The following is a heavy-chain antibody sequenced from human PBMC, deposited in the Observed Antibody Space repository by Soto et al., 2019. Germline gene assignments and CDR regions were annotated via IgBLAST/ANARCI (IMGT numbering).Heavy chain of an antibody. V-gene: IGHV3-33*01. J-gene: IGHJ4*02. Sequence: QVQLVESGGGVVQPGRSLRLSCAASGFTFSSYGMHWVRQAPGKGLEWVAVIWYDGSNKYYADSVKGRFTISRDNSKNTLYLQMNSLSAEDTAVYYCARKRAVAIPSDYWGQGTLVTVSS. CDR1: GFTFSSYG. CDR3: ARKRAVAIPSDY. D-gene: IGHD6-19*01. CDR2: IWYDGSNK.